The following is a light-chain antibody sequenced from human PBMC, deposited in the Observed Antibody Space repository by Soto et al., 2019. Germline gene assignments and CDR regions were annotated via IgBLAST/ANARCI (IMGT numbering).Light chain of an antibody. CDR3: QQYDNLPLP. CDR1: QSVSSN. J-gene: IGKJ4*01. Sequence: EIGVSMSPATLSVSPGERVTLSCRASQSVSSNLAWYQQKPGQAPRLLIYGASTRATGIPARFSGSGSGTEFTLTISILQSEDIATYYSQQYDNLPLPSGGGTKVAI. V-gene: IGKV3-15*01. CDR2: GAS.